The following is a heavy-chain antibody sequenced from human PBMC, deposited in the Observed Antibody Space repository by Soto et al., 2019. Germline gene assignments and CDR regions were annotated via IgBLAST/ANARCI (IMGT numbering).Heavy chain of an antibody. Sequence: XXSLRLSFAASGFTFNTYAMRWVLQTPEKGLEWVSAISGNGAYPHYADPVKGRFTISRDNAKNSLYLQMNSLRAEDKAVYYCAREYYYDSSGYLNWFDPWGQGTLVTVSS. V-gene: IGHV3-23*01. J-gene: IGHJ5*02. CDR2: ISGNGAYP. CDR1: GFTFNTYA. D-gene: IGHD3-22*01. CDR3: AREYYYDSSGYLNWFDP.